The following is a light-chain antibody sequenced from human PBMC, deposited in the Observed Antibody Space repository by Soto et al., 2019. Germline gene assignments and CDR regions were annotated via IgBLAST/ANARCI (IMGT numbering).Light chain of an antibody. CDR3: QQRNNWPPIT. J-gene: IGKJ5*01. CDR2: DAS. V-gene: IGKV3-11*01. Sequence: EIVLTQAPATLSLSPGERSTISCRASQSVRRYLAWCQQKPGQAPRLLIYDASTRATGIPARFSGSGSETDFTLTITSLEPEDFAVYYCQQRNNWPPITFGQGARLEIK. CDR1: QSVRRY.